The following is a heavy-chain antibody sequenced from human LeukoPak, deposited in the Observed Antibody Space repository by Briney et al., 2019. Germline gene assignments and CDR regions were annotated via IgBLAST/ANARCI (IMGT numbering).Heavy chain of an antibody. D-gene: IGHD3-10*01. CDR1: GFTFSSYA. V-gene: IGHV3-23*01. J-gene: IGHJ4*02. Sequence: GGSLRLSCAASGFTFSSYAMGWVRPAPGKGLEWVSAISGSGGSTYYTDSGRGPFTISTDKSKNTLYLQMNSLRAEDTAVYYCAKDHRDYYGAGSPTYDYWGQGTLVTVSS. CDR3: AKDHRDYYGAGSPTYDY. CDR2: ISGSGGST.